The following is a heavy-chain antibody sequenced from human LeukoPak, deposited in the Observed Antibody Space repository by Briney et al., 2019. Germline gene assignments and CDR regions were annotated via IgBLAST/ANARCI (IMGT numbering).Heavy chain of an antibody. CDR3: ARGAKDITIFGVAQEAFDI. V-gene: IGHV1-69*04. Sequence: ASVKVSCKASGGTFSSYAISWVRQAPGQGLEWMGSIIPILGIANYAQKFQGRVTITADKSTSTAYMELSSLRSEDTAVYYCARGAKDITIFGVAQEAFDIWGQGTVVTVSS. CDR1: GGTFSSYA. D-gene: IGHD3-3*01. CDR2: IIPILGIA. J-gene: IGHJ3*02.